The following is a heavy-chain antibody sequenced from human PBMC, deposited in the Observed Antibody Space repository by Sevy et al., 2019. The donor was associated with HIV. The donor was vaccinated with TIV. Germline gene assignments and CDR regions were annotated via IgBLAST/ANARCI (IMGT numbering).Heavy chain of an antibody. D-gene: IGHD3-3*01. CDR2: INHREVT. J-gene: IGHJ4*02. V-gene: IGHV4-34*01. CDR1: GGSFSDFY. CDR3: VRSGTKIKIFGVPRGAY. Sequence: SETLSLTCTVYGGSFSDFYWNWIRQSPGKGLEWIGEINHREVTNYNLSLKSRATISADASNRQFSLKLTSVTAADTAVYYCVRSGTKIKIFGVPRGAYWGPGTLVTVSS.